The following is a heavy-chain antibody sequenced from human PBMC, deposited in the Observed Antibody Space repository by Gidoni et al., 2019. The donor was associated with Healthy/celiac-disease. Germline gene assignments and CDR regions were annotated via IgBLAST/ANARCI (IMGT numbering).Heavy chain of an antibody. CDR1: GGSISSYY. CDR3: ARAPRGYSHRYFDY. D-gene: IGHD5-18*01. Sequence: VKPSETLSLTCTVSGGSISSYYWSWIRQPPGKGLEWIGYIYYSGSTNYNPSLKSRVTISEDTSKNQFSLKLSSVTAADTAVYYCARAPRGYSHRYFDYWGQGTLVTVSS. CDR2: IYYSGST. J-gene: IGHJ4*02. V-gene: IGHV4-59*01.